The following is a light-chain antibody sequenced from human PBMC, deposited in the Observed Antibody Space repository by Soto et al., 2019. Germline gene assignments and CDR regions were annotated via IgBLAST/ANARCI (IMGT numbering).Light chain of an antibody. Sequence: QSALTQPRSVSGSPGQSVTISCTGTSSDVGGYNYVSWYQQHPGKAPKLMIYDVSKRPSGVPDRFSGSKSGNTASLTISGLQAEDEADYYSFSYAGSDVVFGGGTKLTVL. CDR3: FSYAGSDVV. V-gene: IGLV2-11*01. CDR2: DVS. J-gene: IGLJ2*01. CDR1: SSDVGGYNY.